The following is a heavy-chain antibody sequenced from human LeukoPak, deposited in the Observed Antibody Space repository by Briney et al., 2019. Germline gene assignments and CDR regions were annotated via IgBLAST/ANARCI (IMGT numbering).Heavy chain of an antibody. V-gene: IGHV1-8*01. CDR2: MNPNSGNT. CDR3: ARVGSGTPEDYFDY. D-gene: IGHD1-26*01. J-gene: IGHJ4*02. Sequence: ASVKVSCKASGYTFTSYVINWVRQATGQGLEWMGWMNPNSGNTGYAQKFQGRVTMTRNTSISTAYMELSSLRSEETAVYYCARVGSGTPEDYFDYWGQGTLVTVSS. CDR1: GYTFTSYV.